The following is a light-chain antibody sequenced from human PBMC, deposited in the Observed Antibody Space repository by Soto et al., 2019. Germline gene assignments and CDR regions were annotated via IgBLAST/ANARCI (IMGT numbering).Light chain of an antibody. V-gene: IGLV2-14*01. Sequence: QSVLTQPASVSGSPGQSITFSCTGTSSDVGTCNYVSWYQHHPGKAPKLIIYEVSNRPSGVSNRFSGSKSGSTASLTISGLQAEDEADYHCTSYTRDTALVFGTGTKLTVL. CDR3: TSYTRDTALV. J-gene: IGLJ1*01. CDR1: SSDVGTCNY. CDR2: EVS.